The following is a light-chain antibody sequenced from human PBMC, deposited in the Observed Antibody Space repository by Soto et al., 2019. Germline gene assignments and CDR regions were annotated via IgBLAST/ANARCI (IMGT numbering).Light chain of an antibody. V-gene: IGKV3-20*01. J-gene: IGKJ2*01. CDR1: QSINSG. CDR2: DTS. CDR3: QQYSDKLPNT. Sequence: EIVLTQSPGTLSLSPGERAALSCRASQSINSGLAWYQQKPGQAPRLLIYDTSSRATGIPDRFSGSGSGADFTLTISRLEPEDFAVYYCQQYSDKLPNTFGQGTNLEMK.